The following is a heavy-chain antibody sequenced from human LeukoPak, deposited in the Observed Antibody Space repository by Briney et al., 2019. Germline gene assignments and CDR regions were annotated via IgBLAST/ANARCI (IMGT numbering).Heavy chain of an antibody. Sequence: GESLKISCKGFGYTFTTYWIGWVRQLPGKGLEWMGITYPGDSDTRYSPSFQGQVTISADKSITTAYLQWSSRKASDTAMYCCARGPNYVNFDYGGRGTLVTVSS. D-gene: IGHD4/OR15-4a*01. V-gene: IGHV5-51*01. J-gene: IGHJ4*02. CDR2: TYPGDSDT. CDR1: GYTFTTYW. CDR3: ARGPNYVNFDY.